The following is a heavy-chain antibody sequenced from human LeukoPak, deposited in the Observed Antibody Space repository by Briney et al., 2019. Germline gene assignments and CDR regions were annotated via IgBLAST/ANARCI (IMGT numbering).Heavy chain of an antibody. J-gene: IGHJ5*02. Sequence: GASVKVSCKASGGTFSSYAISWVRPAPGQGLEWMGRIIPILGIANYAQKFQGRVTITADKSTSTAYMELSSLRSEDTAVYYCARVSYGNWFDPWGQGTLVTVSS. D-gene: IGHD5-18*01. V-gene: IGHV1-69*04. CDR1: GGTFSSYA. CDR3: ARVSYGNWFDP. CDR2: IIPILGIA.